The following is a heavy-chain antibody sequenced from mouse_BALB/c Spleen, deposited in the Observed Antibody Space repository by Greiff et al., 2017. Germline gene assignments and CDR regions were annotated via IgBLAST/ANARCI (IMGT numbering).Heavy chain of an antibody. CDR2: IDPSNSET. V-gene: IGHV1S127*01. CDR1: GYSFTSDW. Sequence: VQLQQSGPELVRPGASVKMSCKASGYSFTSDWMHWVRQWPGHGLEWIGMIDPSNSETRLNQQFKDKATLNVDKSSNTAYMQLSSQTSEDSAVYYCARCTNCYYGSSYYAMDYWGQGTSVTVSS. J-gene: IGHJ4*01. CDR3: ARCTNCYYGSSYYAMDY. D-gene: IGHD1-1*01.